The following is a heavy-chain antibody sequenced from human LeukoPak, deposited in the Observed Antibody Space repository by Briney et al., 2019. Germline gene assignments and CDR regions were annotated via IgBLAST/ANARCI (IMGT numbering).Heavy chain of an antibody. CDR1: GFSFRSYG. CDR3: ARDGGIAVALDY. J-gene: IGHJ4*02. D-gene: IGHD6-19*01. CDR2: VWNDGKNK. Sequence: QPGRSLRLSCVASGFSFRSYGMHWVRQAPGKGLEWVAVVWNDGKNKSHVDSVKGRFTISSDSSRNTLFLQMNSLRVEDSAIYYCARDGGIAVALDYWGQGTLVTVSS. V-gene: IGHV3-33*01.